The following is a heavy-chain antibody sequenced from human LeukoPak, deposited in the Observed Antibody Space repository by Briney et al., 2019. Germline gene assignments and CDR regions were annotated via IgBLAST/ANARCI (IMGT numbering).Heavy chain of an antibody. J-gene: IGHJ4*02. CDR1: GFTFSSYA. CDR2: INHSGST. D-gene: IGHD3-22*01. CDR3: ARARYDSSGYYPYYFDY. Sequence: PGGSLRLSCAASGFTFSSYAMSWVRQPPGKGLEWIGEINHSGSTNYNPSLKSRVTISVDTSKNQFSLKLSSVTAADTAVYYCARARYDSSGYYPYYFDYWGQGTLVTVSS. V-gene: IGHV4-34*01.